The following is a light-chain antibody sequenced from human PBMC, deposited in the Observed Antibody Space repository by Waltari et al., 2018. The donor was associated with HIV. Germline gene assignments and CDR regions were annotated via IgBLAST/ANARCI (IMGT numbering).Light chain of an antibody. J-gene: IGKJ1*01. V-gene: IGKV4-1*01. CDR2: WAT. CDR1: HTVLYSSNNKNY. CDR3: QQYYSLPRT. Sequence: DIALIQSPDFLAVSLGERATVSCKSNHTVLYSSNNKNYLAWYQHKPGQPPKLLLYWATTRESGVPDRFGGSGSGTDFALTISSLQAEDVAVYYCQQYYSLPRTFGQGTKVEIK.